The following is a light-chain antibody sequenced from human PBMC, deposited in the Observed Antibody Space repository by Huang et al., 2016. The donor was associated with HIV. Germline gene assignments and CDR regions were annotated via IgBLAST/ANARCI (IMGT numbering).Light chain of an antibody. CDR3: QQYKNYWFT. CDR2: KTS. V-gene: IGKV1-5*03. Sequence: DIQMTQSPSTLSASVGDRVTITCRASQSIGNWLAWYQQKPGKAPKVLIYKTSTLESGVPSRFSGSGSGTEFTLTISSLQPDDLATYYCQQYKNYWFTFGQGTRLEIK. CDR1: QSIGNW. J-gene: IGKJ5*01.